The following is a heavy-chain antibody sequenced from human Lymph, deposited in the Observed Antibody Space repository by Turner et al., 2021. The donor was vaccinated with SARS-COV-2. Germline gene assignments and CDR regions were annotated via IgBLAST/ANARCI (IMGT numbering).Heavy chain of an antibody. D-gene: IGHD3-9*01. CDR1: GYTFTRYD. CDR2: MDPKSGNT. Sequence: QVQLVQSGAEVKKPGASVKVSCMASGYTFTRYDINWVRQATGQGLEWMGWMDPKSGNTGYEQKFQGRVTMTRNTSISTAYMELSSLRSEDTAVYYCARAAQLTVWFDPWGQGTLVTVSS. J-gene: IGHJ5*02. V-gene: IGHV1-8*01. CDR3: ARAAQLTVWFDP.